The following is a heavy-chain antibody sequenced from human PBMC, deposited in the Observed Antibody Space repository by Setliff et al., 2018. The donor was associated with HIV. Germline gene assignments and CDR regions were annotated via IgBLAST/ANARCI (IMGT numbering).Heavy chain of an antibody. V-gene: IGHV1-24*01. CDR3: VTQRGSGSDPFDI. CDR1: GYTFTAYG. J-gene: IGHJ3*02. CDR2: FDPQDDET. Sequence: ASVKVSCKPSGYTFTAYGLSWVRQAPGKGLEWIGSFDPQDDETIYAQNFQGRVTMTEDTSTDTAYMELSSLRSEDTAVYYCVTQRGSGSDPFDIWGPGTMVTVSS. D-gene: IGHD6-25*01.